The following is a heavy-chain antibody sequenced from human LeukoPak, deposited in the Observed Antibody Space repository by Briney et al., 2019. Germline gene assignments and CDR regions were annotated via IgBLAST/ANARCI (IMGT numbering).Heavy chain of an antibody. D-gene: IGHD3-22*01. CDR3: ARVRSLGSGYRYYFDY. J-gene: IGHJ4*02. CDR1: GFTFSSYW. V-gene: IGHV3-74*01. CDR2: INSDGSST. Sequence: PGGSLRLSYAASGFTFSSYWMHCVRQSPGKGLVWVSRINSDGSSTSYADSVKGRFTISRDNAKNTLYLQMNSLRAEDTAMSSCARVRSLGSGYRYYFDYWGQGTLVTVSS.